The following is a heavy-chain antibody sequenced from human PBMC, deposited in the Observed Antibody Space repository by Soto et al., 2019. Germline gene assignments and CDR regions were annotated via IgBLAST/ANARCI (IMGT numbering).Heavy chain of an antibody. CDR2: ISGSGATT. V-gene: IGHV3-23*01. J-gene: IGHJ4*02. Sequence: SLRLSCAGSGFTFSNCGMSWVRQAPGKGLECVSVISGSGATTYYADSVKGRFTIFRDNSKNTLFLQMNSLTADDTAVYYCVKVTPLLSDKGFDSWGQGALVTVSS. D-gene: IGHD5-18*01. CDR1: GFTFSNCG. CDR3: VKVTPLLSDKGFDS.